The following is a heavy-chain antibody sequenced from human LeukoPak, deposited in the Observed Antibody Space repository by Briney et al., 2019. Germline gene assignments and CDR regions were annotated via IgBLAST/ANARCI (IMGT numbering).Heavy chain of an antibody. CDR1: GFTFNKFA. Sequence: GGSLRVSCEASGFTFNKFAMSWVRQAPGKGPEWVSAIGSSGATTFYADSVKGRCTISRDNSKNTVYLEMNSLRAEDTAIYYCAKVSVGPLSRPTHVTLYYGMDVWGQGTTVTVSS. V-gene: IGHV3-23*01. J-gene: IGHJ6*02. CDR3: AKVSVGPLSRPTHVTLYYGMDV. D-gene: IGHD2-8*01. CDR2: IGSSGATT.